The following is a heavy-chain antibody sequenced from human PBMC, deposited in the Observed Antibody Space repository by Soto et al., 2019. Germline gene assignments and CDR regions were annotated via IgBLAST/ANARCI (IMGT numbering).Heavy chain of an antibody. D-gene: IGHD1-1*01. V-gene: IGHV3-66*01. CDR2: VFAGGST. Sequence: EVQLVESGGGLVQPGGSLRLSCAASGLNVVSNYMSWVRQAPGKGLEWVSTVFAGGSTYYADSVKGRFTVSRDNSKNTLNLQLDSLRGEDTAVYYCARDQLDYWGQGALVTVSS. CDR1: GLNVVSNY. CDR3: ARDQLDY. J-gene: IGHJ4*02.